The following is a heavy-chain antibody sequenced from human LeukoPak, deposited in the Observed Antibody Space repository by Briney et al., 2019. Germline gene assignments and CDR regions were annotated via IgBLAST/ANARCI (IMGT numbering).Heavy chain of an antibody. Sequence: ASVKVSCKASGGTFSSYAISWVLQAPGQGFEWMGGIIPIFGTANYAQKFQGRVTITADESTSTAYMELSSLRSEDTAVYYCAREGPYSSGWDLDYWGQGTLVTVSP. V-gene: IGHV1-69*13. D-gene: IGHD6-19*01. J-gene: IGHJ4*02. CDR1: GGTFSSYA. CDR2: IIPIFGTA. CDR3: AREGPYSSGWDLDY.